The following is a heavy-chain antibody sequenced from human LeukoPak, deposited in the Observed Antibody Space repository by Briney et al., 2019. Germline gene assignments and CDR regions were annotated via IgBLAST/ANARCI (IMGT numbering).Heavy chain of an antibody. J-gene: IGHJ4*02. V-gene: IGHV3-30*02. CDR2: IRYDGSNK. CDR1: GFTFSSYG. Sequence: GGSLRLSCAASGFTFSSYGMHWVRQAPGKGLEWVAFIRYDGSNKYYADSVKGRFTISRDNSKNTLYLQMNRLRAEDTALYYCAKGRYYNILTGYYVRRGLDYWGQGTLVTVSS. CDR3: AKGRYYNILTGYYVRRGLDY. D-gene: IGHD3-9*01.